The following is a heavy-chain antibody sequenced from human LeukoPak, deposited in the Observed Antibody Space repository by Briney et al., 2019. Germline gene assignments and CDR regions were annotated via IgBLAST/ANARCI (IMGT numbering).Heavy chain of an antibody. D-gene: IGHD2-21*02. CDR1: GYTFTSYD. V-gene: IGHV1-8*01. Sequence: ASVKVSCKASGYTFTSYDINWVRQATGQGLEWMGWMNPNSGNTGYAQKFQGRVTMTRNTSISTAYMELSSLRSEDTAVYYCARDLHIVVVTAHYSMDVWGQGTTVTVSS. CDR2: MNPNSGNT. CDR3: ARDLHIVVVTAHYSMDV. J-gene: IGHJ6*02.